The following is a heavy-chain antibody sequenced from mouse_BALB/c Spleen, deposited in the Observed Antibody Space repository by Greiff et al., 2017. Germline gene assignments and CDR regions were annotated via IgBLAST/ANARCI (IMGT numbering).Heavy chain of an antibody. J-gene: IGHJ4*01. CDR1: GYAFTNYL. CDR3: ARSYDYDDKGYAMDY. Sequence: QVQLKQSGAELVRPGTSVKVSCKASGYAFTNYLIEWVKQRPGQGLEWIGVINPGSGGTNYNEKFKGKATLTADKSSSTAYMQLSSLTSDDSAVYFCARSYDYDDKGYAMDYWGQGTSVTVSS. D-gene: IGHD2-4*01. V-gene: IGHV1-54*01. CDR2: INPGSGGT.